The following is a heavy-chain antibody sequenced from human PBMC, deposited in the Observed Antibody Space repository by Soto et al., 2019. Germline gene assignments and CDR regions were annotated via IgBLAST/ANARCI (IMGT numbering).Heavy chain of an antibody. V-gene: IGHV2-5*02. CDR1: GFSLSTSGVG. CDR3: AHRPLMIAVADAFDI. CDR2: IYWDDDK. D-gene: IGHD6-19*01. J-gene: IGHJ3*02. Sequence: QITLKESGPTLVNPTQTLTLTCTFSGFSLSTSGVGVGWIRQPPGKALEWLALIYWDDDKRYRPSLKSRLTITKDTSKNQVVLTMTNMDPVDTATYYYAHRPLMIAVADAFDIWGQGTMVTVSS.